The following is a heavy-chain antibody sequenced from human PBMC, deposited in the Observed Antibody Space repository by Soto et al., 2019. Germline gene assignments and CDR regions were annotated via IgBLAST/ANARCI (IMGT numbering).Heavy chain of an antibody. CDR3: AGVRYNWKVADYYYYGMDV. D-gene: IGHD1-20*01. CDR1: GGTFSSYA. CDR2: IIPIFGTA. J-gene: IGHJ6*02. Sequence: GASVKVSCKASGGTFSSYAISWVRQAPGQGLEWMGGIIPIFGTANYAQKFQGRVTITADESTSTAYMELSSLRSEDTAVYYCAGVRYNWKVADYYYYGMDVWGQGTTVTVSS. V-gene: IGHV1-69*13.